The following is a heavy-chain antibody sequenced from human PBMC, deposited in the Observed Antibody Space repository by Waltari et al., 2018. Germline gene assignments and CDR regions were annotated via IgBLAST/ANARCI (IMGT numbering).Heavy chain of an antibody. CDR1: VGSIRSSSYY. Sequence: QLQLQESGPGLVKPSETLSLTCTVSVGSIRSSSYYWGWNRQPPGKGREWIGRIYYSGSTYYNPSLKSRVTISVDTSKNQFSLKLSSVTAADTAVYYCARQGYSYGFGWFDPWGQGTLVTVSS. CDR2: IYYSGST. J-gene: IGHJ5*02. CDR3: ARQGYSYGFGWFDP. V-gene: IGHV4-39*01. D-gene: IGHD5-18*01.